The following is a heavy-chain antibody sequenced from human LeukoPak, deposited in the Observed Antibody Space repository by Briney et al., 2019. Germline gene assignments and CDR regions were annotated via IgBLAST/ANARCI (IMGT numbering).Heavy chain of an antibody. V-gene: IGHV4-34*01. D-gene: IGHD3-22*01. Sequence: PSETLSLTCAVYGGSFSGYYWSWIRQPPGKGLEWIGEINHSGSTNYNPSLKSRVTISVDTSKNQFSLKLSSVTAADTAVYYCASQGYDSSGYYRVYYYGMDVWGQGTTVTVSS. CDR2: INHSGST. J-gene: IGHJ6*02. CDR1: GGSFSGYY. CDR3: ASQGYDSSGYYRVYYYGMDV.